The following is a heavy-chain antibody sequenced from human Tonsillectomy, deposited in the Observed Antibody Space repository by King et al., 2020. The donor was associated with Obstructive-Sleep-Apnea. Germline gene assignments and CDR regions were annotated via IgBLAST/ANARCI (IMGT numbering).Heavy chain of an antibody. Sequence: QLQESGPGLVKPSDTLSLTCAVSGYSISSSNWWGWIRQPPGKGLEWIGYIYNSGITYYNPSLKSRVTMLVDTSKNQFSLKLSSVTAVDTAVYYCARTVAAAGTWGFDYWGQGTLVTVSS. CDR3: ARTVAAAGTWGFDY. J-gene: IGHJ4*02. V-gene: IGHV4-28*01. CDR2: IYNSGIT. D-gene: IGHD6-13*01. CDR1: GYSISSSNW.